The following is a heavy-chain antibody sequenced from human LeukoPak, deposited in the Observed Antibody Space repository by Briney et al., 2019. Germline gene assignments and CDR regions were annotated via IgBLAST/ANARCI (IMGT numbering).Heavy chain of an antibody. CDR2: IYYTGST. CDR3: ARGAYQLDS. V-gene: IGHV4-59*01. J-gene: IGHJ4*02. Sequence: PSETLSLTCTVSGGSISSYYWNWIRQPPGKGLEWIGYIYYTGSTNYNPSPKSRVTISVDTSNNHFSLKLTSVTAADTAVYYCARGAYQLDSWGQGTLVTVSS. CDR1: GGSISSYY. D-gene: IGHD2-2*01.